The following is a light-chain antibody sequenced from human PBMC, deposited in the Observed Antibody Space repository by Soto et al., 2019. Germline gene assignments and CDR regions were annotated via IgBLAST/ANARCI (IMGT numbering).Light chain of an antibody. CDR1: QAISKY. CDR3: QQYDELAFT. Sequence: DIQMTQSASSLPASVGDTVTISCQASQAISKYLNWFQQKPAKAPKLLIYDVFNVETRVLSRFSGRGSGTDFTIIISSLQAEDVATYYYQQYDELAFTFGGGTKVDI. J-gene: IGKJ4*01. V-gene: IGKV1-33*01. CDR2: DVF.